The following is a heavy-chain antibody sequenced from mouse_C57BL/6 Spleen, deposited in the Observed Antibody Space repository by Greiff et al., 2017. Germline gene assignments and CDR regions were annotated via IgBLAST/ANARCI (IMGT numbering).Heavy chain of an antibody. CDR1: GYTFTSYW. Sequence: QVQLQQPGAELVKPGASVKLSCKASGYTFTSYWMHWVKQRPGQGLEWIGMIHPNSGSTNYNEKFKSKATLTVDKSSSTAYMQLSILTSEDSAVYYCARIGAYYSNYEDAMDYWGQGTSVTVSS. J-gene: IGHJ4*01. V-gene: IGHV1-64*01. D-gene: IGHD2-5*01. CDR2: IHPNSGST. CDR3: ARIGAYYSNYEDAMDY.